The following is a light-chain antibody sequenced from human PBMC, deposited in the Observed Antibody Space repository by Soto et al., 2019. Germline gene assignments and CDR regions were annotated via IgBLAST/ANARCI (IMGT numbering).Light chain of an antibody. Sequence: IVLTQSPGTLSVSPWERATLSCRASQSVSSNLAWYQQKPGQAPRLLIYGASTRATGFPDRFSGSGSGTDFTLTISRLEPEDFAVYCCQQYGSSRTFGQGTKVDIK. J-gene: IGKJ1*01. V-gene: IGKV3-20*01. CDR3: QQYGSSRT. CDR1: QSVSSN. CDR2: GAS.